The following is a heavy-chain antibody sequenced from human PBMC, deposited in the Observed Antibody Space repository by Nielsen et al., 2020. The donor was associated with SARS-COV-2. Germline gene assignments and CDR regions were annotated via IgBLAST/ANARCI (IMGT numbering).Heavy chain of an antibody. D-gene: IGHD2-21*01. CDR3: AKDGQGYSVDY. V-gene: IGHV3-9*01. J-gene: IGHJ4*02. Sequence: YADSVKGRFTISRDNAKNSLYLQMNSLRAEDTALYYCAKDGQGYSVDYWGQGTLVTVSS.